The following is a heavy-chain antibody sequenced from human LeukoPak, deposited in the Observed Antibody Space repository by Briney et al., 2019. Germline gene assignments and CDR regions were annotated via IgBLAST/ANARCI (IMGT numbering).Heavy chain of an antibody. CDR1: GLTFSSYA. CDR3: AKDARITIFGVVQFSAIVYFDY. D-gene: IGHD3-3*01. Sequence: GGSLRLSCAASGLTFSSYAMSWVRQAPGKGLEWVSAISGSGGSTYYADSVKGRFTISRDNSKNTLYLQMNSLRAEDTAVYYCAKDARITIFGVVQFSAIVYFDYWGQGTLVTVSS. CDR2: ISGSGGST. V-gene: IGHV3-23*01. J-gene: IGHJ4*02.